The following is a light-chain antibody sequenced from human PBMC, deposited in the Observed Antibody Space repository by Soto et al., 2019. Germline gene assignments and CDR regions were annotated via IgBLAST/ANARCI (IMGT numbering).Light chain of an antibody. CDR2: DAS. CDR1: QSVSSY. CDR3: QQYDSSPLT. Sequence: EIVLTQSPATLSLSPGERATLSCRASQSVSSYLAWYQQKPGQAPRLLIYDASNRATGIPARFSGSGSGTDFTLTISRLEPEDSAVYYCQQYDSSPLTFGGGTKVDIK. J-gene: IGKJ4*01. V-gene: IGKV3-20*01.